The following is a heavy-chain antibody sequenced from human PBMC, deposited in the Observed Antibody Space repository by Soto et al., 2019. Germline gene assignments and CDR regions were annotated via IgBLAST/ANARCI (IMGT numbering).Heavy chain of an antibody. V-gene: IGHV3-33*01. CDR3: ARQSLGNIRLRGFDY. Sequence: GGSLRLSCAASGFTFSDYGMHWVRQAPGKGLEWVAVIWYDGSEKYYADSVKGRFTISRDNSKNTLYLQMNSLRVEDTALYYCARQSLGNIRLRGFDYWGQGALVTVSS. D-gene: IGHD1-1*01. CDR2: IWYDGSEK. J-gene: IGHJ4*02. CDR1: GFTFSDYG.